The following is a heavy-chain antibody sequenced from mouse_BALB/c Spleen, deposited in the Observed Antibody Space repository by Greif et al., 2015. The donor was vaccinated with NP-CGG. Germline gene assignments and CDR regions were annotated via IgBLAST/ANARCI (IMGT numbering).Heavy chain of an antibody. Sequence: EVQLQESGGGLVQPGGSRKLSCAASGFTFSSFGMHWVRQAPEKGLEWVAYISSGSSTIYYADTVKGRFTISRDNPKNTLFLQMTSLRSEDTAMYYCARRGHYYGSSYDYAMDYWGQGTSVTVSS. D-gene: IGHD1-1*01. V-gene: IGHV5-17*02. CDR1: GFTFSSFG. CDR2: ISSGSSTI. CDR3: ARRGHYYGSSYDYAMDY. J-gene: IGHJ4*01.